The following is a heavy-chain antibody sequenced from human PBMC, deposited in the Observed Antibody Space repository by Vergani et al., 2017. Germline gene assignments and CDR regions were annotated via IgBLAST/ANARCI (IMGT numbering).Heavy chain of an antibody. D-gene: IGHD3-3*01. V-gene: IGHV3-33*01. CDR2: TWYDGNNK. CDR3: ARGSRFRPFDY. J-gene: IGHJ4*02. CDR1: GFTFNQYG. Sequence: QVQLVESGGGVVQPGRSLRLSCAASGFTFNQYGMHWVRQAPGKGLEWVAVTWYDGNNKQYADSVKGRFTISRDNSKNTLYLQMNSLRAEDTAVYYCARGSRFRPFDYWGQGTLVTVSS.